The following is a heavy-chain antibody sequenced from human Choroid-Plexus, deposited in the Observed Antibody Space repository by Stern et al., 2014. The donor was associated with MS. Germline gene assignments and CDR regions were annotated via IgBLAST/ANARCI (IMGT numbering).Heavy chain of an antibody. D-gene: IGHD2/OR15-2a*01. CDR1: GFTFGSCA. CDR3: AKDRQYLTYFFDH. V-gene: IGHV3-30*18. Sequence: QMQLVQSGGGVVQPGRPLRLSCVASGFTFGSCAMHWVRQAPGKGLERVGGVSYDGSNKYYADSVKGRFTISRDNSQNTLYMQMSSLRPEDTAVYYCAKDRQYLTYFFDHWGQGSLVTVSS. CDR2: VSYDGSNK. J-gene: IGHJ5*02.